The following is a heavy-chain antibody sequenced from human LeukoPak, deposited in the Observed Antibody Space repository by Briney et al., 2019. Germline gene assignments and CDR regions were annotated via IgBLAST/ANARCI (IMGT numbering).Heavy chain of an antibody. CDR1: GGSISSGGYY. CDR2: IYYSGST. CDR3: ARLGGYDFWSGCPDTDYGMDV. Sequence: SETLSLTCTVSGGSISSGGYYWSWIRQHPGKGLEWIGYIYYSGSTYYNPSLKSRVTISVDTSKNQFSLKLSSVTAADTAVYYCARLGGYDFWSGCPDTDYGMDVWGQGTTVTVSS. J-gene: IGHJ6*02. D-gene: IGHD3-3*01. V-gene: IGHV4-31*03.